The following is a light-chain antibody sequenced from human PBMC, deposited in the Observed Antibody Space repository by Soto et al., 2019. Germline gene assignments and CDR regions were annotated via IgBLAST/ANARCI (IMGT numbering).Light chain of an antibody. J-gene: IGKJ4*01. V-gene: IGKV3-11*01. CDR3: QQRNSWPLT. CDR1: QSVSRY. Sequence: EIVLTQSPATLSLSPGERATLSCRTSQSVSRYLAWYQQKPGQAPRLLIYDSTDRATGLPARFSGSGSGTDFTLTINSLEHEDFAVYYCQQRNSWPLTFGGGTTVEIK. CDR2: DST.